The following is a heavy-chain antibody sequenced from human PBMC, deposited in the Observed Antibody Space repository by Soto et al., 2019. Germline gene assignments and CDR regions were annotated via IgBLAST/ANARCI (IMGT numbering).Heavy chain of an antibody. V-gene: IGHV2-5*02. CDR3: AYLPCSGGSCSWFSYSGMDI. CDR1: GFSLSTSGVG. D-gene: IGHD2-15*01. CDR2: IYWADDK. Sequence: QITLKESGTTLVKPTQTLTLTCTFSGFSLSTSGVGVAWIRQPPGKALEWLALIYWADDKRYRTSLETMPTITKDTSKNQVVLTMTNMDSLDTATYYCAYLPCSGGSCSWFSYSGMDIWGPGTTVTVSS. J-gene: IGHJ6*02.